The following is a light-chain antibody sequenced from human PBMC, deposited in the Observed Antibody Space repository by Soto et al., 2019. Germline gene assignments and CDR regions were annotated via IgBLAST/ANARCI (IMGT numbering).Light chain of an antibody. J-gene: IGLJ2*01. CDR1: SSNIGNNY. V-gene: IGLV1-51*01. CDR2: VNN. CDR3: ATWDTSLSAVV. Sequence: QSVLTQPPSVSAAPGQKVTISCSGSSSNIGNNYVSWYQQLPGTAPKLLIYVNNKRPSGIPDRFSGSKSDTSATLGITGLQTGDEADYYCATWDTSLSAVVFGGGTKLTVL.